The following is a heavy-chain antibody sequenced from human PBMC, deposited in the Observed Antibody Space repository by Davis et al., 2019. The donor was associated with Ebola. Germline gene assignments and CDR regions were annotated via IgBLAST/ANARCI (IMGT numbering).Heavy chain of an antibody. V-gene: IGHV1-18*04. Sequence: ASVKVSCKAAGNTFPSYDVTWVRQAPGQGLEWMGWISGYSGNTNYAQKFQGRVTMTTDRSGSTVYMELRGLRSDDTAVYYCARPVFGDRDAFDIWGQGTLVTVSS. CDR1: GNTFPSYD. CDR3: ARPVFGDRDAFDI. D-gene: IGHD2-21*01. J-gene: IGHJ3*02. CDR2: ISGYSGNT.